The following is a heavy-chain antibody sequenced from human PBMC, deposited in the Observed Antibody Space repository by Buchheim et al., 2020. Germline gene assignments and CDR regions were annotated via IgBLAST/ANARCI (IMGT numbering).Heavy chain of an antibody. CDR1: GASVSSGSW. J-gene: IGHJ4*02. CDR2: MHHGGST. CDR3: ARRVDFWSGYVRYFDY. D-gene: IGHD3-3*01. V-gene: IGHV4-4*02. Sequence: QVQLQESGPGLVKPSGTLSLTCDVSGASVSSGSWWAWVRQPPGKGLEWLGEMHHGGSTNYNPSLKSRVTISVDKSTNQFSLKVTSVTAADTAVYYCARRVDFWSGYVRYFDYWGQGTL.